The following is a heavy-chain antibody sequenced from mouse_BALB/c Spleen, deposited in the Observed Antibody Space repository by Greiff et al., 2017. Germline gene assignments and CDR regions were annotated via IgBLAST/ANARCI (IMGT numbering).Heavy chain of an antibody. V-gene: IGHV3-6*02. CDR2: ISYDGSN. CDR1: GYSITSGYY. D-gene: IGHD1-2*01. Sequence: ESGPGLVKPSQSLSLTCSVTGYSITSGYYWNWIRQFPGNKLEWMGYISYDGSNNYNPSLKNRISITRDTSKNQFFLKLNSVTTEDTATYYCARIYYGYEAMDYWGQGTSVTVSS. CDR3: ARIYYGYEAMDY. J-gene: IGHJ4*01.